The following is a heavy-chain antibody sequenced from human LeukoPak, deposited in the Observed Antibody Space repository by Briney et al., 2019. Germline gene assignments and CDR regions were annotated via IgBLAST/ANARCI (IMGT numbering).Heavy chain of an antibody. J-gene: IGHJ4*02. CDR1: GGSINNYY. CDR2: INHSGNT. CDR3: ARDLEAYCSTPTCSVPY. D-gene: IGHD2-2*01. V-gene: IGHV4-59*01. Sequence: SETLSLTCTVSGGSINNYYWSWIRQPPGKGLEWPGYINHSGNTDYNPSLKGRVTISVDTSKSQFSLKLSSVTAADTAVYYCARDLEAYCSTPTCSVPYWGQGTLVTVSS.